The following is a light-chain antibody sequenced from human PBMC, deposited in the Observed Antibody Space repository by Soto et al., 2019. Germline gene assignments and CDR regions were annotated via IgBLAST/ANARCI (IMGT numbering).Light chain of an antibody. V-gene: IGLV2-14*01. CDR1: SNDVGGYNY. Sequence: QSVLTQPASVSGSPGQSITISCTGTSNDVGGYNYVSWFQQHPGKAPKLLIFEVSNRPSGVSHRFSGSKSGNTASLTISGLQAEDEADYYCSSFTSTSPFVFGSGTKVTVL. CDR3: SSFTSTSPFV. J-gene: IGLJ1*01. CDR2: EVS.